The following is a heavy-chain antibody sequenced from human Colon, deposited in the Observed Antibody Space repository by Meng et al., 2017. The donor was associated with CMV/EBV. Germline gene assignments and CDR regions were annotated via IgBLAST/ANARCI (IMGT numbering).Heavy chain of an antibody. CDR2: IGSNSSAI. V-gene: IGHV3-48*04. J-gene: IGHJ4*02. D-gene: IGHD3-10*01. CDR1: GFTFSSYT. Sequence: GESLKISCAASGFTFSSYTMTWVRQAPGKGLEWVSFIGSNSSAIYYADSLKGRFTVSRDNANNSLFLQMDSLRAEDTAVYYCARVDDDDGTGSSYRHLDHWGQGTLVTVSS. CDR3: ARVDDDDGTGSSYRHLDH.